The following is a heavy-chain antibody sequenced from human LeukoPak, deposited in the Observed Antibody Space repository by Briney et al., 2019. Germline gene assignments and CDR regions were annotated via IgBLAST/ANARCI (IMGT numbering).Heavy chain of an antibody. D-gene: IGHD3-22*01. CDR2: ISGSAGNT. V-gene: IGHV3-23*01. Sequence: GGSLRLSCAASGFTFSSYVMTWVRQAPGRGLEWVSGISGSAGNTYYADSVKGRFTISRDNSKNTLDLQMNSLRAEDTAEYYCAKVGPGYDRSGYYDNWGQGILVTVSS. J-gene: IGHJ4*02. CDR3: AKVGPGYDRSGYYDN. CDR1: GFTFSSYV.